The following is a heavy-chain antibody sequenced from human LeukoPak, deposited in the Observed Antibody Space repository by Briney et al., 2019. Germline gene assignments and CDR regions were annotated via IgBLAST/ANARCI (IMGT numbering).Heavy chain of an antibody. CDR2: IKSKTDGETT. V-gene: IGHV3-15*07. CDR1: GFAFNEAW. D-gene: IGHD2-21*01. CDR3: ITPLPYSAQ. J-gene: IGHJ4*02. Sequence: GGSLRLSCAVSGFAFNEAWMNWVRQAPGKGLEWVGRIKSKTDGETTDYAAPVKDRFSISRDDSKSMMYLQMNSLKTEDTAVYYCITPLPYSAQGGQGTLVTVSS.